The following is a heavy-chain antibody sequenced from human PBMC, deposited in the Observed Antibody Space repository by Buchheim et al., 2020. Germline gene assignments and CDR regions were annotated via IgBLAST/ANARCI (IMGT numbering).Heavy chain of an antibody. Sequence: EVQLVQSGAEVKKPGESLKISCKGSGYSFTSYWIGWVRQMPGKGLEWMGIIYPGDSDTRYSPSFQGQVTISADKSISTAYPQWSSLNASDTAMYYCARLGSSSSDLALDYYYGMDVWGQGTT. D-gene: IGHD6-6*01. CDR2: IYPGDSDT. CDR1: GYSFTSYW. J-gene: IGHJ6*02. CDR3: ARLGSSSSDLALDYYYGMDV. V-gene: IGHV5-51*01.